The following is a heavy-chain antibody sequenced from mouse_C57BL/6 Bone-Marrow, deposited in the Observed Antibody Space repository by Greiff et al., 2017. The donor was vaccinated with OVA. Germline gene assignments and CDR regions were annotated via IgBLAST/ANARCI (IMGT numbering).Heavy chain of an antibody. D-gene: IGHD2-3*01. CDR2: IHPNSGST. Sequence: VQLQQPGAELVKPGASVKLSCKASGYTFTSYWMHWVKQRPGQGLEWIGMIHPNSGSTNYNEKFKSKATLTVDKSSSTAYMQLSSLTSEDSAVYYCAREGIIYDGADYYAMDYWGQGTSVTVSS. CDR3: AREGIIYDGADYYAMDY. CDR1: GYTFTSYW. V-gene: IGHV1-64*01. J-gene: IGHJ4*01.